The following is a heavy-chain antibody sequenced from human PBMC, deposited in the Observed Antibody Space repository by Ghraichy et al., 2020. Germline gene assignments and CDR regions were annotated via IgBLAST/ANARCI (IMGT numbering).Heavy chain of an antibody. V-gene: IGHV4-59*08. J-gene: IGHJ5*02. CDR1: GGSIGSYF. D-gene: IGHD2-2*01. Sequence: SETLSLTCTVSGGSIGSYFWTWIRQPPGKGLEWIGYIHYSGNTDYNPSLKSRVTISLDTFKNQFSLKLTSVTAADTAVYYCARQGPAAMEEGGIMGDWTDPWGQGALVSVSS. CDR2: IHYSGNT. CDR3: ARQGPAAMEEGGIMGDWTDP.